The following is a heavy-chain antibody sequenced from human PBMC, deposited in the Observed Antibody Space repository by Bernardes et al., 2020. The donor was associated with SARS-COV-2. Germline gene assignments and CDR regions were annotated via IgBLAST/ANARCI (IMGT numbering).Heavy chain of an antibody. CDR1: GFTFGSFA. J-gene: IGHJ4*02. V-gene: IGHV3-23*01. D-gene: IGHD6-13*01. CDR3: VKEAAETAYGDF. Sequence: SLRLSCVASGFTFGSFAMSWVRQAPGKGLEWVSAISDISTRLYYTDSVKGRFTISRDNSKNTLYLQMNTLRADDTAVYFCVKEAAETAYGDFCGQGILVTVAS. CDR2: ISDISTRL.